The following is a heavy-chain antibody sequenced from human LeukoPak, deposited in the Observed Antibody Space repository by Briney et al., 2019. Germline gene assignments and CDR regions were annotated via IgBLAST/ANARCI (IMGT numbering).Heavy chain of an antibody. CDR3: VNTVVLLPYFDD. CDR1: GGSISSYY. Sequence: SETLSLTCTVSGGSISSYYWSWIRQPPGKGLEWIWYIYYSGSTHYKPSLKSRVTISVDTSNNQFSLKPSSVTAADTAVYYCVNTVVLLPYFDDWGPGTLVTVSS. V-gene: IGHV4-59*08. CDR2: IYYSGST. J-gene: IGHJ4*02. D-gene: IGHD4-17*01.